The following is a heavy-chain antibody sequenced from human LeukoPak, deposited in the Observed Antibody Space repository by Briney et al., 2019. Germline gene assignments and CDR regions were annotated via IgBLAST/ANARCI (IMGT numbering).Heavy chain of an antibody. Sequence: GASVKVSCKASGYTFTGYYMHWVRQAPGQGLEWMGWINPNSGGTNYAQKFQGRVTMTRDTSISTAYMELSRLRSDDTAVYYCARADCTNGVCYFDYWGQGTLVTVSS. J-gene: IGHJ4*02. CDR3: ARADCTNGVCYFDY. V-gene: IGHV1-2*02. CDR2: INPNSGGT. CDR1: GYTFTGYY. D-gene: IGHD2-8*01.